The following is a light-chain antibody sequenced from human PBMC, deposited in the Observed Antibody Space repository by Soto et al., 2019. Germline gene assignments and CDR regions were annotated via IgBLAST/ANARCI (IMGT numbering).Light chain of an antibody. CDR3: QQTYITPL. V-gene: IGKV1-39*01. CDR1: QSITTR. J-gene: IGKJ4*01. Sequence: DMQMTQSPSSLSASVGDRVTINCRASQSITTRLNWYQHKPGKAPKLLIYSASYLQSGVPSRFSASGSGTDFTLTIITLQPEDFATYYCQQTYITPLFGGGTKVEIK. CDR2: SAS.